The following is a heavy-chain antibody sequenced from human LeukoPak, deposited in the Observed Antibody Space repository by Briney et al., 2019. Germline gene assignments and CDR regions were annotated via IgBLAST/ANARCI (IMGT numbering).Heavy chain of an antibody. J-gene: IGHJ5*02. CDR3: ATTSPQVWFDP. CDR1: EYRFTSYW. V-gene: IGHV5-51*01. Sequence: GESLKISCKGSEYRFTSYWIAWVRQMPGKGLEWMGIIYPGDSDARYSPSFQGQVTISVDKSISTAYLQWRSLKASDTAIYYCATTSPQVWFDPWGQGTLVTVSA. CDR2: IYPGDSDA.